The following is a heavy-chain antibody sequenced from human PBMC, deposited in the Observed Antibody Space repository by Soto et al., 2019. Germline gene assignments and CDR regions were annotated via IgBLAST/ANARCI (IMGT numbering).Heavy chain of an antibody. CDR1: GYTFTSYG. D-gene: IGHD3-16*01. Sequence: ASVKVSCKASGYTFTSYGISWVRQAPGQGLEWMGWISAYNGNTNYAQKLQGRVTMTTDTSTSTAYMELRSLRSDDTAVYYCARVHLRYGAAVQQPFDYWGQGTLVTVSS. CDR2: ISAYNGNT. V-gene: IGHV1-18*01. CDR3: ARVHLRYGAAVQQPFDY. J-gene: IGHJ4*02.